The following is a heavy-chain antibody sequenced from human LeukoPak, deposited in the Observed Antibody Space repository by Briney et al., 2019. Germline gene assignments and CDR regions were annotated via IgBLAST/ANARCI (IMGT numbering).Heavy chain of an antibody. CDR2: MNPNSGNT. CDR1: GYTFTSYD. V-gene: IGHV1-8*01. J-gene: IGHJ4*02. D-gene: IGHD1-26*01. Sequence: ASVKVSCKASGYTFTSYDINWVRQATGQGLEWMGWMNPNSGNTGYAQKFQGWVTMTRDTSISAAYMEVSSLRSNDTAMYYCARGKELWELLPPFDYWGQGTLITVSS. CDR3: ARGKELWELLPPFDY.